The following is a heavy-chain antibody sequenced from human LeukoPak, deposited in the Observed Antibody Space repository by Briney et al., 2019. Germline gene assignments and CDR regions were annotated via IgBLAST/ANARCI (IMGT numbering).Heavy chain of an antibody. D-gene: IGHD2-15*01. Sequence: GGSLRLSCAPSGFTFSHTGMHWVRHAPRKGLEWVAVILYDGSEKYYADSVKGRFTISRDNYKNTVYLQMNSLRVDDTAVYYCAKDWGTSGDGSCFGFFDYWGQGALVTVSS. CDR1: GFTFSHTG. CDR3: AKDWGTSGDGSCFGFFDY. J-gene: IGHJ4*02. V-gene: IGHV3-33*06. CDR2: ILYDGSEK.